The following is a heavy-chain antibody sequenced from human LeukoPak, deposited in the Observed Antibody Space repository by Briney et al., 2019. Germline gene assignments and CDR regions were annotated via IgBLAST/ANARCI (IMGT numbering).Heavy chain of an antibody. CDR1: GGTSSSYA. V-gene: IGHV1-69*05. D-gene: IGHD1-26*01. CDR3: ARRAYSGSYYFDY. CDR2: IIPIFGTA. Sequence: SVTVSFKSSGGTSSSYAISWVRQAPGQGLEWMGGIIPIFGTANYAQKFQGRVTFTTDESTSTAYMELSSLRSEDTAVYHCARRAYSGSYYFDYWGQGTLVTVSS. J-gene: IGHJ4*02.